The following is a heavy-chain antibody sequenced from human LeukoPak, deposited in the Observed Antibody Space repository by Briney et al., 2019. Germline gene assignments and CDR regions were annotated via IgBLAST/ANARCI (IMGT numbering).Heavy chain of an antibody. D-gene: IGHD5-24*01. Sequence: GGSLRLSCAASGFTFDDYAMHWVRQAPGKGLEWVSGISWNSGSIGYADSVKGRFTISRDNSKNTLYLQMNSLRAEDTAVYYCAREVETYFDYWGQGTLVTVSS. J-gene: IGHJ4*02. CDR2: ISWNSGSI. V-gene: IGHV3-9*01. CDR3: AREVETYFDY. CDR1: GFTFDDYA.